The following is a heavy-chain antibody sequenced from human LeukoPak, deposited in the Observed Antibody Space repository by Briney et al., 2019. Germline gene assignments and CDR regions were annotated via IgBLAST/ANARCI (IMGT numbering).Heavy chain of an antibody. Sequence: SVKVSCKASGGTFSSYAISWVRQAPGQGLEWMGGIIPIFGTANYAQKFQGRVTITADESTSTAYMELSSLRAEDTAVYYCARWVRMTTWFDPWGQGTLVTVSS. D-gene: IGHD4-17*01. J-gene: IGHJ5*02. CDR3: ARWVRMTTWFDP. CDR2: IIPIFGTA. CDR1: GGTFSSYA. V-gene: IGHV1-69*13.